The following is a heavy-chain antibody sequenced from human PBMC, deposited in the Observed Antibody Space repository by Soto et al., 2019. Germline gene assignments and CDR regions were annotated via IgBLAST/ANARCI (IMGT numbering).Heavy chain of an antibody. CDR2: IYYSGST. J-gene: IGHJ4*02. D-gene: IGHD6-13*01. CDR3: AREGAMFSDDAESGGGSSWYRGDYFDY. V-gene: IGHV4-30-4*01. CDR1: GGSISSGDYY. Sequence: QVQLQESGPGLVKPSQTLSLTCTVSGGSISSGDYYWSWIRQPPGKGLEWIGYIYYSGSTYYNPYLKRRVTISVDTAKYLFARRLSSVTAAVTAGYYCAREGAMFSDDAESGGGSSWYRGDYFDYWGQGTLVTVSS.